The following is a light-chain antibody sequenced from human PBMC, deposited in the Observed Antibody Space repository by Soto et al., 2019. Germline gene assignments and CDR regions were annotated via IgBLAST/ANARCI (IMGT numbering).Light chain of an antibody. V-gene: IGKV1-6*01. CDR1: QGIRSD. CDR3: LQDYIYPLT. CDR2: GAT. J-gene: IGKJ4*01. Sequence: AIQMTQSPSSLSASVGDRVTITCRASQGIRSDLGWYQQKPGKAPNLLIYGATSLRSGVPSRFSGSGSGTEFTLTISSLQPEDFATYYCLQDYIYPLTFGGGTKVEMK.